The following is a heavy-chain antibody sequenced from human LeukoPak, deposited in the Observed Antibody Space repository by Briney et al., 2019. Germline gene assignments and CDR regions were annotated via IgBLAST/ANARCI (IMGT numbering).Heavy chain of an antibody. CDR3: ARGEVVAGTGFGY. D-gene: IGHD6-19*01. CDR1: GYTFTNYG. CDR2: ISAYNGNK. J-gene: IGHJ4*02. Sequence: ASVKVSCKASGYTFTNYGISWVRQAPGQGLDWMGWISAYNGNKVYAQELQGRVTMTTDTSTSTAYMELRSLRSDDTAVYYCARGEVVAGTGFGYWGQGTLVTVSS. V-gene: IGHV1-18*01.